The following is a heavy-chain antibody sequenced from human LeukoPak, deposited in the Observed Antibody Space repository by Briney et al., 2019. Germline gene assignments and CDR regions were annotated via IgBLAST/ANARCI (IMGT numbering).Heavy chain of an antibody. D-gene: IGHD2-15*01. J-gene: IGHJ3*02. CDR2: IYYSGST. Sequence: SETLSLTCTVSGGSISSYYWSWLRQPPGKGLEWIGYIYYSGSTNYNPSLKSRVTISVDTSKNQFSLKLSSVTAADTAVYYCARDFPYCSGGSCYLYAFDIWGQGTMVTVSS. CDR3: ARDFPYCSGGSCYLYAFDI. V-gene: IGHV4-59*01. CDR1: GGSISSYY.